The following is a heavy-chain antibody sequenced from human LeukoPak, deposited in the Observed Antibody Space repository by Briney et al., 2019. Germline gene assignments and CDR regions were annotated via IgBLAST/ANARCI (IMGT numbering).Heavy chain of an antibody. CDR1: GGSISSYY. D-gene: IGHD6-19*01. CDR2: IYTSGST. V-gene: IGHV4-4*07. J-gene: IGHJ3*02. CDR3: ARGSIAVPGISAFDI. Sequence: PSETLSLTCTVSGGSISSYYWSWIRQPAGKGLEWIGRIYTSGSTNYNPSLKSRVTMSVDTSKNQFSLKLSSVTAADTAVYYCARGSIAVPGISAFDIWGQGTMVTVSS.